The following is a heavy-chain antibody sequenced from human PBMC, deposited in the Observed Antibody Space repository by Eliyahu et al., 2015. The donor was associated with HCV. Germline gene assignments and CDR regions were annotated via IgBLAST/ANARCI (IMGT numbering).Heavy chain of an antibody. V-gene: IGHV1-46*03. J-gene: IGHJ4*02. CDR3: ARASGGSVYYFDS. D-gene: IGHD1-26*01. CDR2: INPSEGST. Sequence: QVQLGQSGAEVKKPGASVXXSCKXSGYTFTTYYIHWVRQAPGQGLEWMGMINPSEGSTRYXQKFQGRVTMTRDTSTSTVELSSLRSEDTAVYYCARASGGSVYYFDSWGQGTLVTVSS. CDR1: GYTFTTYY.